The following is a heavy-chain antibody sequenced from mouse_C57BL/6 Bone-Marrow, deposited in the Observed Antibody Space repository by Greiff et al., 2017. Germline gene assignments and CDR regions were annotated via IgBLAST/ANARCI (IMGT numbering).Heavy chain of an antibody. CDR1: GYTFTDYY. J-gene: IGHJ2*01. CDR3: ARYTTTVVGNFDY. Sequence: VQLQQSGPELVKPGASVKISCKASGYTFTDYYINWVKQRPGQGLEWIGWIFPGSGSTYYNEKFKGKATLTVDKSSSTAYMLLSSLTSEDSAVYFCARYTTTVVGNFDYWGQGTTLTVSS. D-gene: IGHD1-1*01. CDR2: IFPGSGST. V-gene: IGHV1-75*01.